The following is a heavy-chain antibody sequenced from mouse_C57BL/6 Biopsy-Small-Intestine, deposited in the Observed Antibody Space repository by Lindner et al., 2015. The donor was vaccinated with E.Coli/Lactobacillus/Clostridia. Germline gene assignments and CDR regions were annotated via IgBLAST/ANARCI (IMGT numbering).Heavy chain of an antibody. D-gene: IGHD1-1*01. CDR3: ARDGVHFDY. V-gene: IGHV1-63*01. CDR2: IYPGGGCT. Sequence: VQLQESGAELVRPGTSVKMSCKASGYTFTNYWIGWAKQRPGHGLEWIGDIYPGGGCTNYNEKFKGKATLTADISSSTAYMLLSSLTSEDSAVYFCARDGVHFDYWGQGTTLTVSS. J-gene: IGHJ2*01. CDR1: GYTFTNYW.